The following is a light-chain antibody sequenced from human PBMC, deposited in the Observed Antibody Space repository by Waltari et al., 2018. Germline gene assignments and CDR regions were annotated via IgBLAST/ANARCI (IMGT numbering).Light chain of an antibody. CDR2: DDS. V-gene: IGLV3-21*02. CDR1: NIGSKS. CDR3: QVLDTSSDVVV. J-gene: IGLJ2*01. Sequence: SYVLTQPPSVSVAPGQTARITCGGNNIGSKSVHWYQQKSGQAPVLVVYDDSDRPSGIPEGFSGSNSGNTATLTISRVEAGDEADYYCQVLDTSSDVVVFGGGTKLTVL.